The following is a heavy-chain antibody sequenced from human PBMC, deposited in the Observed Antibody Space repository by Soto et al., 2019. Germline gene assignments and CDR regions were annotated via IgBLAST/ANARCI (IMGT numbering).Heavy chain of an antibody. J-gene: IGHJ6*02. Sequence: ASVKGSCKASGYTFTSYGISWVRRAPGQGLEWMGWISGYNGNTNDAQKLQGRGTMTTDTSTSTAYMELRSLRSDDTAVYYCARDTRYDSSGYYYYYGMDVWGQGTTVTVSS. CDR3: ARDTRYDSSGYYYYYGMDV. V-gene: IGHV1-18*04. D-gene: IGHD3-22*01. CDR2: ISGYNGNT. CDR1: GYTFTSYG.